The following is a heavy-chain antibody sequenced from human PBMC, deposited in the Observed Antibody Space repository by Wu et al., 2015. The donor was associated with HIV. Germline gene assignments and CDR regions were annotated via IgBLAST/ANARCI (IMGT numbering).Heavy chain of an antibody. D-gene: IGHD6-13*01. CDR2: IYYSGST. CDR3: ARDPGHRSSSWYNWFDP. CDR1: GGSISSHY. V-gene: IGHV4-59*11. Sequence: QVQLQESGPGLVKPSETLSLTCTVSGGSISSHYWSWIRQPPGKGLEWIGYIYYSGSTNYNPSLKSRVTISVDTSKNQFSLKLSSVTAADTAVYYCARDPGHRSSSWYNWFDPWGQGTLVTVSS. J-gene: IGHJ5*02.